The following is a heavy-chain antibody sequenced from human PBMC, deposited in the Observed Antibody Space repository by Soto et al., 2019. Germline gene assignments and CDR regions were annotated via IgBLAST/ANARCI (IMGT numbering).Heavy chain of an antibody. V-gene: IGHV4-34*01. J-gene: IGHJ4*02. CDR3: ARAAPRYCSGGSCYSGRAY. D-gene: IGHD2-15*01. CDR1: GGSFSGYY. CDR2: INHSGST. Sequence: QVQLQQWGARLLKPSETLSLTCAVYGGSFSGYYWSWIRQPPGKGLEWIGEINHSGSTHYNPSLKSRVTISVDTSKNQFSLKLSSVTAADTAVYYCARAAPRYCSGGSCYSGRAYWGQGTLVTVSS.